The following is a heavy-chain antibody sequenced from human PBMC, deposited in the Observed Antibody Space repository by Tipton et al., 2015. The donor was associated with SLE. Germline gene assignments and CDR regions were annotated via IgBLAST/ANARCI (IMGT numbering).Heavy chain of an antibody. Sequence: TLSLTCAVYGGSFSGYYWSWIRQPPGKGLEWIGEINHSGSTNYNPSLKSRVTISLDTSKNQFSLNLSSVTAADTAVYYCARGGDGDAFDIWGQGTMVTVSS. CDR3: ARGGDGDAFDI. D-gene: IGHD3-10*01. J-gene: IGHJ3*02. CDR2: INHSGST. CDR1: GGSFSGYY. V-gene: IGHV4-34*01.